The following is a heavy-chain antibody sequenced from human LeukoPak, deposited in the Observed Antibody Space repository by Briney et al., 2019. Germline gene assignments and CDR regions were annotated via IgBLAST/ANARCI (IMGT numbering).Heavy chain of an antibody. CDR3: AKGKAYDFWSGYSGALDY. CDR2: IRYDGSNK. Sequence: GGSLRLSCAASGFTFSSYGMHWVRQAPGKGLEWVAFIRYDGSNKYYADSVKGRFTISRDNSKNTLYLQMNSLRADDTAVYYCAKGKAYDFWSGYSGALDYWGQGTLVTVSS. J-gene: IGHJ4*02. CDR1: GFTFSSYG. V-gene: IGHV3-30*02. D-gene: IGHD3-3*01.